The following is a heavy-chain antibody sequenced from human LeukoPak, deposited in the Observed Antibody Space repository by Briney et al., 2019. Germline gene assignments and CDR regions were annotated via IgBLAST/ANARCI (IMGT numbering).Heavy chain of an antibody. CDR1: GFIFSSYA. J-gene: IGHJ4*02. D-gene: IGHD6-13*01. CDR2: VSGSGGST. CDR3: ARDLRYSSRWNPFDY. V-gene: IGHV3-23*01. Sequence: GGSLRLSCAASGFIFSSYAMNWVRQAPGKGLEWVSVVSGSGGSTDYADSVKGRFTISRDNFKNTVHLQMNSLRAEDTAVYYCARDLRYSSRWNPFDYWGQGALVTVSS.